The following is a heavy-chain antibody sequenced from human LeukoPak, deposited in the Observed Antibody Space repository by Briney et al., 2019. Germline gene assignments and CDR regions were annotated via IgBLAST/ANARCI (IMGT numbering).Heavy chain of an antibody. CDR2: MKTDGTRI. J-gene: IGHJ4*02. CDR1: GFRFSNSW. D-gene: IGHD3-10*01. Sequence: GGSLRLSCAASGFRFSNSWMYWVRQGPGKGPVWVSRMKTDGTRIEYADSVKGRFTISRDNAKNTLFLQMSSLRVEDTAVYYCARGADHGGSYYPDWGQGTRVTVST. V-gene: IGHV3-74*01. CDR3: ARGADHGGSYYPD.